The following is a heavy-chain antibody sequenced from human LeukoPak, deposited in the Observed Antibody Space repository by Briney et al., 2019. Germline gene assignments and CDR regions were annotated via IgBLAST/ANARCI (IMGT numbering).Heavy chain of an antibody. CDR2: ISYDGSNE. J-gene: IGHJ6*02. Sequence: PGGSLRLSCAASGVTFSSYGIHWVRQAPGKGLDWEAVISYDGSNEYYEDSVKGRFTISRDNSKNTLSLQMNSLRAEDTAVYYCAKGWSPSPPNYYYYALDVWGQGTTVTVSS. V-gene: IGHV3-30*18. CDR1: GVTFSSYG. CDR3: AKGWSPSPPNYYYYALDV. D-gene: IGHD1-1*01.